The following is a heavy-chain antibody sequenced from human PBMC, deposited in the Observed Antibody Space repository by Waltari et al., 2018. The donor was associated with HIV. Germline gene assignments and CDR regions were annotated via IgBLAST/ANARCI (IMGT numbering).Heavy chain of an antibody. CDR1: GSSFTSYR. V-gene: IGHV5-10-1*01. D-gene: IGHD3-10*01. CDR3: AKRRSGSYDWFDP. Sequence: EVQLVQSGAEVKKPGESLRISCKGSGSSFTSYRISWVRQMPGKGLEWMGRIEPSDSYTNYSPSFQGHVTISADKSISTAYLQWSSLKASDTAMYYCAKRRSGSYDWFDPWGQGTLVTVSS. CDR2: IEPSDSYT. J-gene: IGHJ5*02.